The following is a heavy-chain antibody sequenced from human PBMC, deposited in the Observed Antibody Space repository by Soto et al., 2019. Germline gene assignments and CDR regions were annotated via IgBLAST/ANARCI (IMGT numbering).Heavy chain of an antibody. CDR3: ARAAGDYGDWPYFDY. Sequence: SETLSLTCTVSGGSISSYYWSWIRQPPGKGLEWIGYIYYSGSTNYNPSLKSRVTISVDTSKNQFSLKLSSVTAADTAVYYCARAAGDYGDWPYFDYWGQGTLVTVSS. V-gene: IGHV4-59*01. D-gene: IGHD4-17*01. CDR1: GGSISSYY. J-gene: IGHJ4*02. CDR2: IYYSGST.